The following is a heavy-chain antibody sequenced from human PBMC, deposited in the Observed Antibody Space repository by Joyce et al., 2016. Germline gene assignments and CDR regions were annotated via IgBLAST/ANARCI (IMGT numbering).Heavy chain of an antibody. CDR3: ARDVLTTVTKAYGY. D-gene: IGHD4-11*01. J-gene: IGHJ4*02. CDR1: GFIFSGYS. CDR2: ISRDNTYR. V-gene: IGHV3-21*01. Sequence: EVQLVESGGGLVKPGESLRLSCTASGFIFSGYSMTWVRQAPVKGLEGVTSISRDNTYRFHADSVKGRFTISRDNARNSLYLQMNSQRAEDTAVYYCARDVLTTVTKAYGYWGQGTLVAVSS.